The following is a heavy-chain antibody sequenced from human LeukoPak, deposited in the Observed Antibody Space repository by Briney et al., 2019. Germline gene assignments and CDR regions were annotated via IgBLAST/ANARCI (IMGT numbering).Heavy chain of an antibody. J-gene: IGHJ5*02. CDR3: ARAAPFFWSGYYNWFDP. V-gene: IGHV4-30-4*08. CDR1: GGSISSGDYY. CDR2: IYYSGST. D-gene: IGHD3-3*01. Sequence: PSQTLSLTCTVSGGSISSGDYYWSWIRQPPGKGLEWIGYIYYSGSTYYNPSLKSRVTISVDTSKNQFSLKLSSVTAADTAVYYCARAAPFFWSGYYNWFDPWGQGTLVTVSS.